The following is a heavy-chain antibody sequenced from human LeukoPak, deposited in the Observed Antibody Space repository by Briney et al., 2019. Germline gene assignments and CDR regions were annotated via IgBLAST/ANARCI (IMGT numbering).Heavy chain of an antibody. J-gene: IGHJ4*02. CDR1: GFTVSSNY. CDR3: ARHRSSWLIDY. Sequence: GGSLRLSCTASGFTVSSNYMSWVRQAPGKGLEWVSVIYSGGSTYYADSVKGRFTISRDNSKNTLYLQMNSLRAEDTAVYYCARHRSSWLIDYWGQGTLVTVSS. D-gene: IGHD6-6*01. V-gene: IGHV3-66*04. CDR2: IYSGGST.